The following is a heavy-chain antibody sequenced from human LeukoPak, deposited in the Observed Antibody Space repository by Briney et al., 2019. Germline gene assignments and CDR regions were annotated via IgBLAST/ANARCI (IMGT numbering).Heavy chain of an antibody. CDR2: IYYSGST. CDR1: GGSISSSSYY. Sequence: SETLSLTCTVSGGSISSSSYYWGWIRQPPGKGLEWIGSIYYSGSTYYNPSLKSRVTISVDTSKNQFSLKLSSVTAVDTAVYYCARVAVVVVPAARSVQHYYMDVWGKGTTVTVSS. D-gene: IGHD2-2*01. CDR3: ARVAVVVVPAARSVQHYYMDV. J-gene: IGHJ6*03. V-gene: IGHV4-39*07.